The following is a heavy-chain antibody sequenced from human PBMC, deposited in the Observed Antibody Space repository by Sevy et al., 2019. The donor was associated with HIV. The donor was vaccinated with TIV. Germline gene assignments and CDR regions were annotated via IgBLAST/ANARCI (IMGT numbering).Heavy chain of an antibody. CDR3: ARGGYYYDSSPTLDY. V-gene: IGHV3-30-3*01. CDR2: ISYDGSNK. Sequence: GGSLRLSCAASGSTFSSYAMHWVRQAPGKGLEWVAVISYDGSNKYYADSVKGRFTISRDNSKNTLYLQMNSLRAEDTAVYYCARGGYYYDSSPTLDYWGQGTLVTVSS. D-gene: IGHD3-22*01. J-gene: IGHJ4*02. CDR1: GSTFSSYA.